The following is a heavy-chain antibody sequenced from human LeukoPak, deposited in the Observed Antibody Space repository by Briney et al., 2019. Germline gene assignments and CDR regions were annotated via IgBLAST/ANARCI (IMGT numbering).Heavy chain of an antibody. D-gene: IGHD3-22*01. CDR3: ARRAGDGRGYYHIDY. CDR1: GGSIGSSNYY. Sequence: SETLSLTCTVSGGSIGSSNYYWGWIRQPPGKGLECIVSIYYSGSTHEHPALQSRITMSVDTAKNQFSLKLSSVTAADTAVYYCARRAGDGRGYYHIDYWGQGTLVTVSS. V-gene: IGHV4-39*01. J-gene: IGHJ4*02. CDR2: IYYSGST.